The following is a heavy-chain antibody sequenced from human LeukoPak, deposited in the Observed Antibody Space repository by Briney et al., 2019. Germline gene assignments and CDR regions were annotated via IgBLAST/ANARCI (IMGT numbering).Heavy chain of an antibody. CDR3: EKELGRWELKDLAFAI. CDR1: GFTFDDYA. CDR2: ISWNSGSI. Sequence: GGSLRLSCAASGFTFDDYAMHWVRQAPGKGLEWVSGISWNSGSIGYADSVKGRFTISRDNAKNSLYLQMNSLRVEDMALYYCEKELGRWELKDLAFAIWGQGTMVTVSS. D-gene: IGHD1-26*01. V-gene: IGHV3-9*03. J-gene: IGHJ3*02.